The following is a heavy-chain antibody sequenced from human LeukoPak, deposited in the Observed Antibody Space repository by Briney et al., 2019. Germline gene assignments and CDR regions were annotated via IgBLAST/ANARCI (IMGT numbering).Heavy chain of an antibody. V-gene: IGHV3-23*01. CDR2: ISGSGGST. D-gene: IGHD3-3*02. CDR3: AKHFWSGYYPYFDY. Sequence: GGSLRLSCAASGFTFSRYAMNWVRQAPGKGLEWVSTISGSGGSTNYADSVKGRFTISRDNSKNTPYLQMNSLRAEDTAVYYCAKHFWSGYYPYFDYWGQGTQVTVSS. CDR1: GFTFSRYA. J-gene: IGHJ4*02.